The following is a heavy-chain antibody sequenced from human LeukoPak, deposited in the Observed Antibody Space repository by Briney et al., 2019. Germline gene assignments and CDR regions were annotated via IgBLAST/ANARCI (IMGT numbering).Heavy chain of an antibody. D-gene: IGHD3-22*01. CDR3: ARVRYSDSSVLTRKRSYYFDY. J-gene: IGHJ4*02. V-gene: IGHV4-4*07. CDR2: IYTSGSI. Sequence: SETLSLTCTVSGGSISSYYWSWIRQPAGKGLEWIGRIYTSGSITYNPSLKSRVSMSVDTSKNQFSLKLSSVTAADTAVYYCARVRYSDSSVLTRKRSYYFDYWGQGTLVTVSS. CDR1: GGSISSYY.